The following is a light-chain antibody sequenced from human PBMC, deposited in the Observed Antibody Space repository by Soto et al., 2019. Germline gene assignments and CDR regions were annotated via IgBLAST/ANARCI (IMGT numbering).Light chain of an antibody. CDR1: QSVSNKY. V-gene: IGKV3-20*01. CDR2: GSS. Sequence: EVVLTQSPGTLSLSPGERATLSCSASQSVSNKYLAWYQQKPGQAPRLLIFGSSDRATGIPDRFSGSGSGTDVTLTISRLEPEDFAVYYCQQYGSSPPYTFGQGTKLEIK. CDR3: QQYGSSPPYT. J-gene: IGKJ2*01.